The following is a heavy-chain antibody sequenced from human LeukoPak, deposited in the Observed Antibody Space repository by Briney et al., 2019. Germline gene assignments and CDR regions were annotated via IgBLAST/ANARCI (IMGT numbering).Heavy chain of an antibody. V-gene: IGHV3-21*01. CDR3: AKGPPDSSNWYKRTEG. CDR2: ISSSSGYI. CDR1: GFTFSSYS. J-gene: IGHJ4*02. Sequence: PGGSLRLSCAASGFTFSSYSMNWVRQAPGKGLEWVSSISSSSGYIYYADSVKGRFTISRDNAKNSLYLQMNSLRAEDTAVYYCAKGPPDSSNWYKRTEGWGQETLVTVSS. D-gene: IGHD6-13*01.